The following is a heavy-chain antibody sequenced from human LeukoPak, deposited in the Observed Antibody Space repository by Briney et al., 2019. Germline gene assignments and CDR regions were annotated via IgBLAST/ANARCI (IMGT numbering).Heavy chain of an antibody. V-gene: IGHV4-59*01. D-gene: IGHD6-13*01. CDR2: IYYSGST. J-gene: IGHJ5*02. Sequence: SETLSLTCTVSGDSISSYYWSWIRRPPGKGLEWIGNIYYSGSTNYNPSLKSRVTISLDTSKKQFSLKMTSVTAADTAVYYCATGQQMNDHWGQGTLVTVSS. CDR1: GDSISSYY. CDR3: ATGQQMNDH.